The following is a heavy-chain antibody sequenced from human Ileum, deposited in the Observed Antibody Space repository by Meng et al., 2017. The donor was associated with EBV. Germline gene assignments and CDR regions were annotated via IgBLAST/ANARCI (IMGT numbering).Heavy chain of an antibody. V-gene: IGHV3-30-3*01. CDR2: ISYDGSNK. CDR1: GFTFSSYA. Sequence: VHVGGLGGGGGQTGRALGLSWAASGFTFSSYAMHWVRQAPGKGLEWVAVISYDGSNKYYADSVKGRFTISRDNSKNTLYLQMNSLRAEDTAVYYCARDQSDYFDYWGQGTLVTVSS. CDR3: ARDQSDYFDY. J-gene: IGHJ4*02.